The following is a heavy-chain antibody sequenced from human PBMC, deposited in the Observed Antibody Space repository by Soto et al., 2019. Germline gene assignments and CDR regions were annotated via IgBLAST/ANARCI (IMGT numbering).Heavy chain of an antibody. J-gene: IGHJ4*02. CDR3: ASYLRDLPSYYYDSSGMRSDY. Sequence: QLQLQESGPGLVKPSETLSLTCTVSGGSISSSSYYWGWIRQPPGKGLEWIGSIYYSGSTYYNPSLKSRVTIAVDTSKNQFSLKLSSVTAADTAVYYCASYLRDLPSYYYDSSGMRSDYWGQGTLVTVSS. CDR1: GGSISSSSYY. D-gene: IGHD3-22*01. V-gene: IGHV4-39*01. CDR2: IYYSGST.